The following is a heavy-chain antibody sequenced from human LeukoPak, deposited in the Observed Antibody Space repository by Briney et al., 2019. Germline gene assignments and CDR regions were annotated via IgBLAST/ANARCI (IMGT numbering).Heavy chain of an antibody. CDR3: ARVDDNWFDP. CDR1: GGSISSYY. Sequence: SETLSLTCTVSGGSISSYYWSWLRQPPGKGLEWIGYIYYSGSTNYNPSLKSRVTISVDTSKNQFSLKLSSVTAADTAVYYCARVDDNWFDPWGQGTLVTVSS. J-gene: IGHJ5*02. V-gene: IGHV4-59*12. CDR2: IYYSGST.